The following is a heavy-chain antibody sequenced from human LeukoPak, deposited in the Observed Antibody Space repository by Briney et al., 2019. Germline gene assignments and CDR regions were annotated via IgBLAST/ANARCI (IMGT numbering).Heavy chain of an antibody. J-gene: IGHJ4*02. D-gene: IGHD3-10*01. CDR2: INHSGST. Sequence: HPSETLSLTFAVYGGSFSGYYWSWIRQPPGKGLEWIGEINHSGSTNYNPSLKSRVTISVDTSKNQFSLKLSSVTAADTAVYYCASLFGSGSNWGQGTLDAVSS. V-gene: IGHV4-34*01. CDR1: GGSFSGYY. CDR3: ASLFGSGSN.